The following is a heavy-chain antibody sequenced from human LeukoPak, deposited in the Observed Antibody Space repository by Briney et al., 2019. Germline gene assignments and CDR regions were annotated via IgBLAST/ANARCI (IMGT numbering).Heavy chain of an antibody. J-gene: IGHJ4*02. Sequence: GGSLRLSCAASGFTFSNYYMTWVRQAPGKGLEWVANINQDGSEKYYVDSVKGRFTISRDNAKNSLSLQMNSLRAEDTAVYSCARTRVSGGTFYHPFDYWGQGTLVTVSS. CDR1: GFTFSNYY. V-gene: IGHV3-7*01. CDR3: ARTRVSGGTFYHPFDY. D-gene: IGHD2-15*01. CDR2: INQDGSEK.